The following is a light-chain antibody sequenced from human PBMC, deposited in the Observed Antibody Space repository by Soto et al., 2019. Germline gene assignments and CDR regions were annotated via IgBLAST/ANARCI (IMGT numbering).Light chain of an antibody. CDR2: GAS. J-gene: IGKJ4*01. CDR3: QQYNDWPRT. Sequence: EVVMTQSPATLSVSPGERATLSCRASQSVRSHLAWYQQKPGQAPSLLIFGASTRATGVPARFSGSESGTEFTLTISSLQSEDVAVYICQQYNDWPRTFGGGTKVEIK. V-gene: IGKV3-15*01. CDR1: QSVRSH.